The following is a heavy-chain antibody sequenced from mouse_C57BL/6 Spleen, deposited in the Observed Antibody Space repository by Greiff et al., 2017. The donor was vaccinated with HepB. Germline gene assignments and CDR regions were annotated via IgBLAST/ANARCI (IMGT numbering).Heavy chain of an antibody. D-gene: IGHD2-5*01. J-gene: IGHJ1*03. V-gene: IGHV1-52*01. CDR2: IDPSDSET. Sequence: VQLQQPGAELVRPGSSVKLSCKASGYTFTSYWMHWAKQRPIQGLEWIGNIDPSDSETHYNQKFKDKATLTVDKSSSTAYMQLSSLTSEDSAVYYCAREESNYGYFDVWGTGTTVTVSS. CDR3: AREESNYGYFDV. CDR1: GYTFTSYW.